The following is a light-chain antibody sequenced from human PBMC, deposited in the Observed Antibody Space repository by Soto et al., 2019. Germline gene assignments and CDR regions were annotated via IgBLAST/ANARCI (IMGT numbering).Light chain of an antibody. J-gene: IGKJ5*01. CDR1: RSVSSY. V-gene: IGKV3-11*01. CDR3: QQRDNWPIT. CDR2: AAS. Sequence: DIVLTQSPATLSLSPGEGATLSCRASRSVSSYLAWYQDKHGHAPRLLIYAASSRATGIPARFSGSGSGTDLTITISSLEPEDFEVDYCQQRDNWPITFGQGTRLENK.